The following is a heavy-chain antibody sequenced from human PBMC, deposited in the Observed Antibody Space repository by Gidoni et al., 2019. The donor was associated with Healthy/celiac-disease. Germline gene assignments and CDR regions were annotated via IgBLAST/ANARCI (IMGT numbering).Heavy chain of an antibody. J-gene: IGHJ6*02. D-gene: IGHD3-3*01. V-gene: IGHV3-23*04. Sequence: EVQLVESGGGLVQPGGSLRLSCAASGFTFSSYAMSWVRQAPGKGLEWVSAISGSGGSTYYADSVKGRFTISRDKSKNTLYLQMNSLRAEDTAVYYCAKTIFGVVNPLGGMDVWGQGTTVTVSS. CDR1: GFTFSSYA. CDR3: AKTIFGVVNPLGGMDV. CDR2: ISGSGGST.